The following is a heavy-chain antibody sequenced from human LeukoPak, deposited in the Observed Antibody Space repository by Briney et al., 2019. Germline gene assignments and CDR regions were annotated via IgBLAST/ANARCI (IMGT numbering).Heavy chain of an antibody. J-gene: IGHJ5*02. D-gene: IGHD6-13*01. CDR3: ARDSAALTINWFDP. Sequence: SVKVSCKASGYTFTGYYMHWVRQAPGQGLEWMGWINPNSGGTNYAQKFQGRVTMTRDTSISTAYMELSRLRSDDTAVYYCARDSAALTINWFDPWGQGTLVTVSS. V-gene: IGHV1-2*02. CDR1: GYTFTGYY. CDR2: INPNSGGT.